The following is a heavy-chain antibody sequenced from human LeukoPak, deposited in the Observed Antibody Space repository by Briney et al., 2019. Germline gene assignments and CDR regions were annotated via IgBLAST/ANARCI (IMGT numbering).Heavy chain of an antibody. CDR3: AKDPPYYYGSGSYSPRGGFDY. Sequence: QPGGSLRLSCAASGFTFSSYGMHWVRQAPGKGLEWVAVISYDGSNKYYADSVKGRFTISRDNSKNTLYLQMNSLRAEDTAVYYCAKDPPYYYGSGSYSPRGGFDYWGQGTLVTVSS. V-gene: IGHV3-30*18. J-gene: IGHJ4*02. D-gene: IGHD3-10*01. CDR1: GFTFSSYG. CDR2: ISYDGSNK.